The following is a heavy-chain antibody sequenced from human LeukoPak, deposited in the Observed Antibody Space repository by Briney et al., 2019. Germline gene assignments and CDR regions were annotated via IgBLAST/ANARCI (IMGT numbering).Heavy chain of an antibody. Sequence: GGSLRLSCAASGFTFSNYWMHWVRQAPGKGLVWVSRIKSDGSRTDYADSVKGRFTISRDNAKKTLYLQMNSLRAEDTAVYYCARELPFDYWGQGTLVTVSS. CDR3: ARELPFDY. V-gene: IGHV3-74*01. J-gene: IGHJ4*02. CDR2: IKSDGSRT. CDR1: GFTFSNYW.